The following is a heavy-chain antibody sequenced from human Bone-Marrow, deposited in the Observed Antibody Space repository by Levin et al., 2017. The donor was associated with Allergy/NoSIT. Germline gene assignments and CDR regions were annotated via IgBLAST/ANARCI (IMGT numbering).Heavy chain of an antibody. V-gene: IGHV1-2*02. Sequence: GESLKISCKASGYTFTGYYMHWVRQAPGQGLEWMGWINPNSGGTNYAQKFQGRVTMTRDTSISTAYMELSRLRSDDTAVYYCARDPRRAIVVVITTIPFFDYWGQGTLVTVSS. CDR2: INPNSGGT. D-gene: IGHD3-22*01. CDR1: GYTFTGYY. J-gene: IGHJ4*02. CDR3: ARDPRRAIVVVITTIPFFDY.